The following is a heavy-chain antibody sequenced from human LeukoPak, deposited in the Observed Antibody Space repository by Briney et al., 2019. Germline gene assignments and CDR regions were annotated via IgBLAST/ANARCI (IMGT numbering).Heavy chain of an antibody. CDR2: IYHSGST. CDR3: ARGSSGPRLAY. Sequence: PSQTLSLTCAVSGGSISSGGYSWSWIRQPPGKGLEWIGYIYHSGSTYYNPSLKSRVTISVDRSKNQFSLKLSSVTAADTAVYYCARGSSGPRLAYWGQGTLVTVSS. CDR1: GGSISSGGYS. J-gene: IGHJ4*02. V-gene: IGHV4-30-2*01. D-gene: IGHD3-22*01.